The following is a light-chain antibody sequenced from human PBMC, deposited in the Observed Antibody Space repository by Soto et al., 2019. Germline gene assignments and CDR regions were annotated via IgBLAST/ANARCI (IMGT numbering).Light chain of an antibody. CDR2: DAS. Sequence: DIQMTQSPSSLSASVGDRVTITCRASQGISNFLAWYQQKPGKVPKLLIYDASTLQSGVPSRFSGSGSGTDFTLPISSLQPEDVATYYCQKYNSAPRAFGQGPKVYIK. CDR1: QGISNF. V-gene: IGKV1-27*01. CDR3: QKYNSAPRA. J-gene: IGKJ1*01.